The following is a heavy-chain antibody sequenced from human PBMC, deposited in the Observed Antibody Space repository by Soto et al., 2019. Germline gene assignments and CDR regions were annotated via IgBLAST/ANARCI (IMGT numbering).Heavy chain of an antibody. D-gene: IGHD3-10*01. Sequence: EVQLLESGGGLVQPGGSLRLSCAASGFTFCSYAMSWVRQAPGKGLEWVSIIGVGGGDRYYPESVKGRFTISRDNSRDKLYLEMNSLRDEDTAVYYCARIRFGELVWGQGTLVTVSS. CDR3: ARIRFGELV. J-gene: IGHJ4*02. CDR2: IGVGGGDR. CDR1: GFTFCSYA. V-gene: IGHV3-23*01.